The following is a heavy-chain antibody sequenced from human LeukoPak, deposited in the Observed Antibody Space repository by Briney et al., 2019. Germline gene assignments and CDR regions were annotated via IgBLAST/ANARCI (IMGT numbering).Heavy chain of an antibody. V-gene: IGHV1-2*02. Sequence: GASVKVSCKASGYTFTGYYIHWVRQAPGQGLEWMGWINPDSGGTNYAQNFHGRVTMTRDTSISTAYMELSSLRSEDTAVYYCAVGPPRGYFDYWGQGTLVTVSS. D-gene: IGHD3-10*01. CDR1: GYTFTGYY. CDR2: INPDSGGT. CDR3: AVGPPRGYFDY. J-gene: IGHJ4*02.